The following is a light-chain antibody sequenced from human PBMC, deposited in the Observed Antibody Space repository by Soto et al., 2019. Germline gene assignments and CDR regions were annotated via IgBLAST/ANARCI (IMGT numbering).Light chain of an antibody. CDR1: QSISSY. Sequence: DIQMTQSPSSLSASVGDRVTITCRASQSISSYLNWYQQKPGKAPKLLIYAASSLQSGVPSRFSGSGSGTDFTLTISSXQPEDFATYYCQQSYSTPHTFGQGTKVDTK. J-gene: IGKJ2*01. CDR3: QQSYSTPHT. V-gene: IGKV1-39*01. CDR2: AAS.